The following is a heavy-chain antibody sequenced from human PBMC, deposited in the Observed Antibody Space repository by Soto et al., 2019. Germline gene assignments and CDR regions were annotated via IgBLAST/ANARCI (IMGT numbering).Heavy chain of an antibody. CDR1: GYIFTSYG. CDR3: GRDDKGAFDI. V-gene: IGHV1-18*04. Sequence: ASVKVSCKASGYIFTSYGICWVRQAPGQGLEWLGWISTYNGNTNYAQNLQGRVTMTTDTSTSAASMELGILRSDDTAVYYCGRDDKGAFDIWGLGTKVTVS. J-gene: IGHJ3*02. CDR2: ISTYNGNT. D-gene: IGHD3-22*01.